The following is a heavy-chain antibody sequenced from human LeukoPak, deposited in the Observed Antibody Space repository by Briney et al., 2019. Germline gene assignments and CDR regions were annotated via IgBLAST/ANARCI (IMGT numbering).Heavy chain of an antibody. D-gene: IGHD3-3*01. CDR2: VKKDASEM. Sequence: GGSLRLSCAASGFTFSNNWMTWVRQAPGKGLEWVASVKKDASEMYYVDSVKGRFTISRDNAKNSLYLQMNSLRAEDTAVYYCARGTNVLRFLEWLLDYFDYWGQGTLVTVSS. V-gene: IGHV3-7*01. J-gene: IGHJ4*02. CDR1: GFTFSNNW. CDR3: ARGTNVLRFLEWLLDYFDY.